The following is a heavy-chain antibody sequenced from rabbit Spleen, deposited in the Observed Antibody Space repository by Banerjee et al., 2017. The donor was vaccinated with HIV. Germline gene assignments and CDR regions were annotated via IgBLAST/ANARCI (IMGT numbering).Heavy chain of an antibody. CDR3: ARDLVTAIGWNFVL. CDR2: IDAGSSGFT. CDR1: GVSFSISSY. J-gene: IGHJ4*01. V-gene: IGHV1S40*01. D-gene: IGHD7-1*01. Sequence: QSLEESGGDLVKPGASLTLTCTASGVSFSISSYMCWVRQAPGKGLEWIACIDAGSSGFTYFATWAKGRFTISKTSSTTVTLQMTRLTAADTATYFCARDLVTAIGWNFVLWGPGTLVTVS.